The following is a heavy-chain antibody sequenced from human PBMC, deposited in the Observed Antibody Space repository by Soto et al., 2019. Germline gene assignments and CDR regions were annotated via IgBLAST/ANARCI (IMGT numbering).Heavy chain of an antibody. J-gene: IGHJ6*02. V-gene: IGHV3-48*03. CDR3: ARDQVRFLEWFHYGMDV. CDR2: ISSSGSTI. CDR1: GFTFSSYE. D-gene: IGHD3-3*01. Sequence: VQLVESGGGLVQPGGSLRLSCAASGFTFSSYEMNWVRQAPGKGLEWVSYISSSGSTIYYADSVKGRFTISRDNAKNSLYLQMNSLRAEDTAVYYCARDQVRFLEWFHYGMDVWGQGTTVTVSS.